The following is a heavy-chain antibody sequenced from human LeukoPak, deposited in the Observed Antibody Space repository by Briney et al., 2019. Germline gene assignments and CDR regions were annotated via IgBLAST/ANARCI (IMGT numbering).Heavy chain of an antibody. D-gene: IGHD2-21*01. V-gene: IGHV4-34*01. CDR2: INHSGST. CDR1: GRSFSGYY. Sequence: SETLSLTCAVYGRSFSGYYWSWIRQPPGKGLEWIGEINHSGSTNYNPSLKSRVTISVDTSKNQFSLKLSSVTAADTAVYYCARIPVFRSWFDPWGQGTLVTVSS. J-gene: IGHJ5*02. CDR3: ARIPVFRSWFDP.